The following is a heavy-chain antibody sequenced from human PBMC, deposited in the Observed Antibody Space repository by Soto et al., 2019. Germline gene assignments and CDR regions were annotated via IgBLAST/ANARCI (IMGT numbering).Heavy chain of an antibody. V-gene: IGHV2-5*02. J-gene: IGHJ5*02. CDR2: IYWDDDK. CDR3: AHRPPQLLCSRHNWFDP. D-gene: IGHD2-2*01. Sequence: QITLKESGPTLVKPTQTLTLTCTFSGFSLSTSGVGVGWIRQPPGKALEWLALIYWDDDKRYSPSLKSRLTITKDTSKNQVVLKMTNMEPVDTATYYGAHRPPQLLCSRHNWFDPWGQGTLVTVSS. CDR1: GFSLSTSGVG.